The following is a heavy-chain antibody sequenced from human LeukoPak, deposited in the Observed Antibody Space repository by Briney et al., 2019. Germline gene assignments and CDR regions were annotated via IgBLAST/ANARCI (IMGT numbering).Heavy chain of an antibody. CDR3: ARLYGGNSNSYYCDS. CDR2: IHDSGST. V-gene: IGHV4-39*01. D-gene: IGHD4-23*01. Sequence: AETLSLTCSVAGGFSSSSSYYWGRIRRPPGKGLEWIGSIHDSGSTDYNPSVQSPVSISVDTSKYQFPLKLSSVAATETAVYYCARLYGGNSNSYYCDSRGQGTLLTVS. J-gene: IGHJ4*02. CDR1: GGFSSSSSYY.